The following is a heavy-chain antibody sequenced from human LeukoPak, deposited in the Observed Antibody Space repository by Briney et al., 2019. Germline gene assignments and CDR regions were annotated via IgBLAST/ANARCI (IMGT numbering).Heavy chain of an antibody. CDR1: GFTFNRYS. D-gene: IGHD6-13*01. CDR2: ISTSSSYI. Sequence: GGSLRLSCAASGFTFNRYSMNWVRQAPGKGLAWVSSISTSSSYIYYADSVKGRFTISRDNARNSLYLQMNSLRAEDTAVYYCAKDSRTYFKWLDPWGQGTLVTVSS. CDR3: AKDSRTYFKWLDP. J-gene: IGHJ5*02. V-gene: IGHV3-21*01.